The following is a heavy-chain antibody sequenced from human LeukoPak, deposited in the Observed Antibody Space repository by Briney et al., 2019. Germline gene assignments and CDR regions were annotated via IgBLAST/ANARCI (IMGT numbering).Heavy chain of an antibody. CDR2: ISYDATNK. CDR3: ARDQDVAAAGTWGSIDY. V-gene: IGHV3-30*03. Sequence: GGSLRLSCAASGFTFSTRSMNWVRQAPGKGLEWVAVISYDATNKYYTDSVKGRFTISRDNSKNTLYLQMNSLRAEDTAVYYCARDQDVAAAGTWGSIDYWGQGTLVTVSS. D-gene: IGHD6-13*01. J-gene: IGHJ4*02. CDR1: GFTFSTRS.